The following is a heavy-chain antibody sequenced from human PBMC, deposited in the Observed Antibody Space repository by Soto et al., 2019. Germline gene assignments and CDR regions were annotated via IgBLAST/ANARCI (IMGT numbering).Heavy chain of an antibody. CDR1: GFTFSSYA. D-gene: IGHD2-15*01. CDR3: AKYDLVVVVAATLFDY. J-gene: IGHJ4*02. Sequence: GGSLRLSCAASGFTFSSYAMSWVRQAPGKGLERVSAISGSGGSTYYADSVKGRFTISRDNSKNTLYLQMNSLRAEDTAVYYCAKYDLVVVVAATLFDYWGQGTLVTVSS. V-gene: IGHV3-23*01. CDR2: ISGSGGST.